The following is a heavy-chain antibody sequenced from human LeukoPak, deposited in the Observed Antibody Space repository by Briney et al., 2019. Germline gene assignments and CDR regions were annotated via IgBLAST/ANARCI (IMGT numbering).Heavy chain of an antibody. D-gene: IGHD6-19*01. Sequence: PGGSLRLSCAASGFTFNNYVMTWVRQAPGKGLEWVSTISGSGGGTYYADSVKGRFTFSRDNSKNMLFLQMNSLRADDTALYYCAKGAVAGTYYLDYWGQGTLVTVSS. J-gene: IGHJ4*02. CDR2: ISGSGGGT. V-gene: IGHV3-23*01. CDR1: GFTFNNYV. CDR3: AKGAVAGTYYLDY.